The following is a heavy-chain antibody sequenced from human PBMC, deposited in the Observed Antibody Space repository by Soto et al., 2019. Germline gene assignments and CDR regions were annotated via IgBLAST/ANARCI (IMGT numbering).Heavy chain of an antibody. CDR1: GGSISSSSYY. V-gene: IGHV4-61*05. CDR3: ARRYGYYFDY. CDR2: IYYSGST. Sequence: PSETLSLTCTVSGGSISSSSYYWSWIRQPPGKGMEWIGYIYYSGSTNYKPSLKGRVTISVDTSKNQLSLKLSSVTAADTAVYYCARRYGYYFDYWGQGTLVTVSS. D-gene: IGHD3-9*01. J-gene: IGHJ4*02.